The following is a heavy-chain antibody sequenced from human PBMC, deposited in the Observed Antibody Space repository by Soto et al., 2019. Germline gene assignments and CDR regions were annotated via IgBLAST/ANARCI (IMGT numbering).Heavy chain of an antibody. Sequence: RRLSCAASGFNFNNFGMNWFRQAPGKGLEWVSSIRTSSTYIYYAESVKGRFTISRDNAKKSLYLEMNRLGVEDTAVYYCAKDRAPFCGGDCGLVDVWGQGTSVTVSS. CDR3: AKDRAPFCGGDCGLVDV. J-gene: IGHJ6*02. D-gene: IGHD2-21*02. V-gene: IGHV3-21*01. CDR1: GFNFNNFG. CDR2: IRTSSTYI.